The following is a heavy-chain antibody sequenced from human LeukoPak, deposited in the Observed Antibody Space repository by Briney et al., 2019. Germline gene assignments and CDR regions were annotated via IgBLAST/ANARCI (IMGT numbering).Heavy chain of an antibody. V-gene: IGHV4-59*01. CDR3: ARTGPHTAMVDGWFDP. J-gene: IGHJ5*02. Sequence: SETLSLTCTVSGGSISSYYWSWIRQPPGKGLEWIGYIYYSGSTNYNPSLKSRVTISVDTSKNQFSLKLSSVTAADTAVYYCARTGPHTAMVDGWFDPWGQGTLVTVSS. CDR1: GGSISSYY. D-gene: IGHD5-18*01. CDR2: IYYSGST.